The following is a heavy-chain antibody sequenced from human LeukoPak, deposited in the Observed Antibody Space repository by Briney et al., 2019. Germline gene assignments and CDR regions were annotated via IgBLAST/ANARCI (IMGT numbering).Heavy chain of an antibody. J-gene: IGHJ4*02. CDR1: GGSISSYY. CDR3: ARGQTGYSSSWKDY. D-gene: IGHD6-13*01. V-gene: IGHV4-4*07. Sequence: SETLSLTCTVSGGSISSYYWSWIRQPAGKGLEWIGRIYTSGSTNYNPSLKSRVTMSVDTSKNQFSLKLSSVTAADTAVYYCARGQTGYSSSWKDYWGQGTLVTVSS. CDR2: IYTSGST.